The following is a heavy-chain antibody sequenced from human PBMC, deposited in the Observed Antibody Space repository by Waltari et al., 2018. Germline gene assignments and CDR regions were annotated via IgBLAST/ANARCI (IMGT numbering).Heavy chain of an antibody. CDR3: AREDRSGWYQLNY. CDR2: ISSSSSTI. V-gene: IGHV3-48*01. J-gene: IGHJ4*02. D-gene: IGHD6-19*01. Sequence: EVQLVESGGGLVQPGGSLRHSCPASGFTFRSYILNWVRQAPGKVLEWVSYISSSSSTIFYADSWRGRFNISRDNAKNSLYLQMNSLRAEDTAVYYCAREDRSGWYQLNYWDQGTLVTVSS. CDR1: GFTFRSYI.